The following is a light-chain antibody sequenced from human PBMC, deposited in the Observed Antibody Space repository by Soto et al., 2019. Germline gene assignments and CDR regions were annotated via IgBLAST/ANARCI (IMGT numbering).Light chain of an antibody. J-gene: IGKJ1*01. CDR2: AAS. V-gene: IGKV1-27*01. CDR1: QGISNY. Sequence: DIQMTQSPSSLSASVGDRVTITCRASQGISNYLAWYQQKPGKVPKLLIYAASTLQSGVPSRFSGSGAGTDFTLHISSLQPEDVATYYCQKYNSAPIFGQGTKVEIK. CDR3: QKYNSAPI.